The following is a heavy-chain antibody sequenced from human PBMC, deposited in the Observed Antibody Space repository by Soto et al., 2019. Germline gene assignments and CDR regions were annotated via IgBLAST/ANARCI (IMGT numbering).Heavy chain of an antibody. D-gene: IGHD4-17*01. Sequence: QVQLVESGGGVVQPGRSLRLSCAASGFNFFAYGMHWVRQAPGKGLEWVAVISYDGSNKYYADSVKGRFTLSRDNSKNTLYLQMNGLRAADTAVYYCAKDKKSVTSNFDYWGQGTLVTVSS. CDR1: GFNFFAYG. V-gene: IGHV3-30*18. CDR2: ISYDGSNK. J-gene: IGHJ4*02. CDR3: AKDKKSVTSNFDY.